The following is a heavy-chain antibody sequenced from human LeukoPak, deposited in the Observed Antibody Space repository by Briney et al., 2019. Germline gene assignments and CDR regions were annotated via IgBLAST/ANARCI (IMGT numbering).Heavy chain of an antibody. Sequence: GGSLRLSCTASGFTFGDYAMSWVRQAPGKGLEWVGFIRSKAYGGTTEYAASVKGRFTISRDDSKSIAYLQMNSLKTEDTAVYYCTRVRKLERQGLYDAFDIWGQGTMVTVSS. CDR1: GFTFGDYA. V-gene: IGHV3-49*04. D-gene: IGHD1-1*01. CDR3: TRVRKLERQGLYDAFDI. CDR2: IRSKAYGGTT. J-gene: IGHJ3*02.